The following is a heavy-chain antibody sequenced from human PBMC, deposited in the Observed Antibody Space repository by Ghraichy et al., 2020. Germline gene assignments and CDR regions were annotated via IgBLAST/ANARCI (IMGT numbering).Heavy chain of an antibody. CDR2: IYYSGTT. CDR1: GASISGFY. Sequence: SQTLSLTCTVSGASISGFYWSWIRQPPGKGLEWIGHIYYSGTTNYSPSLKSRLTLSVDRSQNLVSLRLSSVTSADTAVYYCARGKLQVWHNGDFYYGMDVWGQGTTVTVSS. V-gene: IGHV4-59*01. CDR3: ARGKLQVWHNGDFYYGMDV. D-gene: IGHD1/OR15-1a*01. J-gene: IGHJ6*02.